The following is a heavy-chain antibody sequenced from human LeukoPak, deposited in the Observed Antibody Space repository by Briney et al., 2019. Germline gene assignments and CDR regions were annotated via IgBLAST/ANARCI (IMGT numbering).Heavy chain of an antibody. Sequence: GGSLRLSCAASGFTFNSFGMHWVRQARDKGLEWVAVISYDGSNKYFADSVKGRFTISRDNSKNTLYLQMNSLRAEDTAVYYCAKDYDSSGWAAFDIWGQGTMVTVSS. CDR3: AKDYDSSGWAAFDI. J-gene: IGHJ3*02. CDR1: GFTFNSFG. D-gene: IGHD3-22*01. V-gene: IGHV3-30*18. CDR2: ISYDGSNK.